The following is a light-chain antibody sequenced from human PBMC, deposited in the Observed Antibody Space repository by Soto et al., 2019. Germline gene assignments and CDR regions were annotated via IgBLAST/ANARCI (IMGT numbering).Light chain of an antibody. J-gene: IGKJ5*01. CDR3: QRYNSYST. V-gene: IGKV3-15*01. CDR2: GAS. Sequence: EIVMTQSPATLSVSPGERATLSCRASQSVSTNLAWYQQKPGQAPRLLIYGASTRAPGIPARFSGSGSGTEFTLTISSLQSEDFATYYCQRYNSYSTFGQGTRLEIK. CDR1: QSVSTN.